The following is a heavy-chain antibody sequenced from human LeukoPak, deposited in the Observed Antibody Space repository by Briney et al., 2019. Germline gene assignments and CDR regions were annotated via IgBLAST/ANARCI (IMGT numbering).Heavy chain of an antibody. CDR2: ISGSGGNT. J-gene: IGHJ4*02. CDR3: ARESRFRFDY. D-gene: IGHD2-21*01. V-gene: IGHV3-23*01. CDR1: GFTFSSYA. Sequence: PGGSLRLSCAASGFTFSSYAMSWVRQAPGKGLEWVSAISGSGGNTYYADSVKGRFTISRDNSKNTLYLQMNSLRPEDTAVYYCARESRFRFDYWGQGTLVTVSS.